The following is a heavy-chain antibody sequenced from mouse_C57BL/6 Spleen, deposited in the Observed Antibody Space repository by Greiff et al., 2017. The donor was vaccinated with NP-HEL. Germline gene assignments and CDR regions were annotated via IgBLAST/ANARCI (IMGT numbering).Heavy chain of an antibody. CDR1: GFTFSSYG. CDR3: ASHYDYDENWYFDV. D-gene: IGHD2-4*01. V-gene: IGHV5-6*02. J-gene: IGHJ1*03. Sequence: DVKLVESGGDLVKPGGSLKLSCAASGFTFSSYGMSWVRQTPDKRLEWVATISSGGSYTYYPDSVKGRFTISRDNAKNTLYLQMSSLKSEDTAMYYWASHYDYDENWYFDVWGTGTTVTVSS. CDR2: ISSGGSYT.